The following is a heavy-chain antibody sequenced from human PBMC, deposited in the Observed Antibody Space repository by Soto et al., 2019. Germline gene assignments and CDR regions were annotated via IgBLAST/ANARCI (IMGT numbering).Heavy chain of an antibody. CDR1: GFTVSSNY. D-gene: IGHD6-13*01. V-gene: IGHV3-21*01. CDR2: ISSSSSYI. CDR3: ARGQQLVS. J-gene: IGHJ4*02. Sequence: GGSLRLSCAASGFTVSSNYMSWVRQAPGKGLEWVSSISSSSSYIYYADSVKGRFTISRDNAKNSLYLQMNSLRAEDTAVYYCARGQQLVSWGQGTLVTVSS.